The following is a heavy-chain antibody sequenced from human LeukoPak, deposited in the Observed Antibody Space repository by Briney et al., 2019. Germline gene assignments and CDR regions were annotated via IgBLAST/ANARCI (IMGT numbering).Heavy chain of an antibody. J-gene: IGHJ4*02. D-gene: IGHD1-26*01. V-gene: IGHV3-23*01. CDR3: VKGPGYSGSSGAYYFDY. CDR2: ISTDSGVTT. Sequence: GGSLRLSCAASGFTFSSYAMTWVRQAPGKGLEWVSIISTDSGVTTYYADSVKGRFTISRDNSKNTLYLQMNSLRADDTAVYYCVKGPGYSGSSGAYYFDYWGQGTLVTVSS. CDR1: GFTFSSYA.